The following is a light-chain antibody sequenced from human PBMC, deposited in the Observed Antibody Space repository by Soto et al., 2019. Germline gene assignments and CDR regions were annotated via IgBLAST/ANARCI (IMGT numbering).Light chain of an antibody. CDR1: QSIGSW. CDR3: QQFNSYPWT. Sequence: IHLTQSPATLSASLGYRFTITCRASQSIGSWLAWYQQKPGKAPNLLIYKASSLESGVPSRFSGSGSGTEFTVTISSLQPEDFATYYCQQFNSYPWTFGQGTKVDIK. CDR2: KAS. V-gene: IGKV1-5*03. J-gene: IGKJ1*01.